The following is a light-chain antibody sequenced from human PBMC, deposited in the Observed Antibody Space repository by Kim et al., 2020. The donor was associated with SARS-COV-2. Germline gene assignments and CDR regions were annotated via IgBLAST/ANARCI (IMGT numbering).Light chain of an antibody. CDR3: QKYNSAPWT. J-gene: IGKJ1*01. CDR2: AAA. CDR1: QDIASP. Sequence: ASIGDRVTITCRASQDIASPLAWYQQKPGKVPQLLIYAAATLQSGVPSRFSGSGSGTEFTLTIGSLQTEDVATYYCQKYNSAPWTFGPGTKVDIK. V-gene: IGKV1-27*01.